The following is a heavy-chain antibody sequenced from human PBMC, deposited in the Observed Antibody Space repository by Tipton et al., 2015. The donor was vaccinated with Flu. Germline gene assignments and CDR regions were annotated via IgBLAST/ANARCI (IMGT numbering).Heavy chain of an antibody. D-gene: IGHD5-12*01. CDR3: ARGSGYANAYLDF. CDR1: GGSFSNHY. Sequence: AGLVKPSETLSLTCAVYGGSFSNHYWSWVRQSPGKGLEWIGEINHSGSPNYNPSLKSRVTISVDTSKNQFSLKVTSLTAADTAAYYCARGSGYANAYLDFWGQGTLVTISS. CDR2: INHSGSP. V-gene: IGHV4-34*01. J-gene: IGHJ4*02.